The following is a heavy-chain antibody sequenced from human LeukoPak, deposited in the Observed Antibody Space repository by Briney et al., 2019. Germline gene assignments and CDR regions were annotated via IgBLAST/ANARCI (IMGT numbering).Heavy chain of an antibody. J-gene: IGHJ4*02. Sequence: GGSLRLSCAASGFTFSSYAMSWVRQAPGKGLEWVSAISGSGGSTYYADSVKGRFTISRDNSKNTLYLQMKSLRAEDTAVYYCAKALLVSVVVVAANDYWGQGTLVTVSS. CDR3: AKALLVSVVVVAANDY. D-gene: IGHD2-15*01. CDR2: ISGSGGST. V-gene: IGHV3-23*01. CDR1: GFTFSSYA.